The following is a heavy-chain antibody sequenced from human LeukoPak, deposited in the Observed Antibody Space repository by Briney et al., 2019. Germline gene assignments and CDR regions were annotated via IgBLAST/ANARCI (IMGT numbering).Heavy chain of an antibody. Sequence: SETLSLTCTVSGGSLSNYYWSWIRQPPGKGLEWIGYMYYRGRSNYNPSLKSRVTILVDTSKNQFSLRLTSVTAADTAVYYCARGYSSSWYFNWFDPWGQGTLVTVSS. CDR2: MYYRGRS. CDR3: ARGYSSSWYFNWFDP. CDR1: GGSLSNYY. V-gene: IGHV4-59*01. D-gene: IGHD6-13*01. J-gene: IGHJ5*02.